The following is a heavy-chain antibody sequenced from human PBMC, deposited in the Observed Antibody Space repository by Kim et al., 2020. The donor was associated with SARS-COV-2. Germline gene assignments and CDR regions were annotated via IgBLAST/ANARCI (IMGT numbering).Heavy chain of an antibody. D-gene: IGHD6-19*01. Sequence: SETLSLTCAVYGGSFSGYYWSWIRQPPGKGLEWIGEINHSGGTNYNPSLKSRGTISVDTSKNQFSLKLSSVTAADTAVYYCARGTRQWLVRGPDYDYMDV. J-gene: IGHJ6*03. CDR1: GGSFSGYY. CDR2: INHSGGT. CDR3: ARGTRQWLVRGPDYDYMDV. V-gene: IGHV4-34*01.